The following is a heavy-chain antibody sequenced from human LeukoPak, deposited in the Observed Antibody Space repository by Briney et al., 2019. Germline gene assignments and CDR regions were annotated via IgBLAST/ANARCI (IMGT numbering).Heavy chain of an antibody. CDR3: ASDLRWGYYFDY. D-gene: IGHD4-23*01. V-gene: IGHV1-46*01. CDR2: INPSGGST. J-gene: IGHJ4*02. Sequence: GASVKVSCKASGYTFTSHYMHWVRQPPGQGLEWMGIINPSGGSTSYAQKFQGRVTITRDTSTSTVYMELSSLRSEDTAVYSCASDLRWGYYFDYWGQGTLVTVSS. CDR1: GYTFTSHY.